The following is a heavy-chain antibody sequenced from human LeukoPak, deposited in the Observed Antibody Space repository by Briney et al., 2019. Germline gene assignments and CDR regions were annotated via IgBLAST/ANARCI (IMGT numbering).Heavy chain of an antibody. CDR2: IYYSGST. V-gene: IGHV4-39*01. CDR1: GGSVSSSSYY. D-gene: IGHD6-13*01. CDR3: ARGRRRITAAGTPFDY. Sequence: PSETLSLTCTVSGGSVSSSSYYWGWIRQPPGKGLEWIGSIYYSGSTYYNPSLKSRVTISVDTSKNQFSLKLSSVTAADTAVYYCARGRRRITAAGTPFDYWGQGTLVTVSS. J-gene: IGHJ4*02.